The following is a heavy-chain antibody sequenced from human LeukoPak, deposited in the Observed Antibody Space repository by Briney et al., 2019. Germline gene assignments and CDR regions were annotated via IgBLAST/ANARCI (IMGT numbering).Heavy chain of an antibody. CDR3: ARVDRYYYDSSGYDAFDI. J-gene: IGHJ3*02. V-gene: IGHV1-2*02. Sequence: ASVKVSCKVSGYTLTELSMHWVRQAPGQGLEWMGWINPNSGGTNYAQKFQGRVTMTRDTSISTAYMELSRLRSDDTAVYYCARVDRYYYDSSGYDAFDIWGQGTMVTVSS. CDR1: GYTLTELS. CDR2: INPNSGGT. D-gene: IGHD3-22*01.